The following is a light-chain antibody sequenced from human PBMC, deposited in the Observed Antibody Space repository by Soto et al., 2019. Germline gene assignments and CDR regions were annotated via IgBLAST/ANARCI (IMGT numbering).Light chain of an antibody. CDR2: GNS. CDR1: SSNIGAGYD. J-gene: IGLJ2*01. CDR3: QSYDSSLSGSV. Sequence: QSVLTQPPSESGAPGQRVTISCTGSSSNIGAGYDVHWYQQLPGTAPQLLISGNSNRPSGVPDRFSGSKSGTSASLAITGRQAEDEADYYCQSYDSSLSGSVFGGGTQLTVL. V-gene: IGLV1-40*01.